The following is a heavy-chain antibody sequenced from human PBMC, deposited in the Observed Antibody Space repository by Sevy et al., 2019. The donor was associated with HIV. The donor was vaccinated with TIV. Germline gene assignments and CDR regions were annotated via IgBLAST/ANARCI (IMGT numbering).Heavy chain of an antibody. CDR1: GGSISSYY. CDR2: IYYSGST. J-gene: IGHJ3*02. CDR3: ARTGGGRQTYYYDSSGYPNAFDI. Sequence: SETLSLTCTVSGGSISSYYWSWIRQPPGKGLEWIGYIYYSGSTNYNPSLKSRVTISVDTSKNQFSLKLSSVTAADTAVYYCARTGGGRQTYYYDSSGYPNAFDIWGPGTMVTVSS. V-gene: IGHV4-59*01. D-gene: IGHD3-22*01.